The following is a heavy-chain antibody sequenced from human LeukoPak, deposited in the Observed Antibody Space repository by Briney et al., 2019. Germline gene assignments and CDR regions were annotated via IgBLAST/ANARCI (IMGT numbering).Heavy chain of an antibody. J-gene: IGHJ6*02. CDR3: ARGSIGPVGLWFGELPYYYYGMDV. Sequence: ASVKVSRKASGYTFTSYGISWVRQAPGQGLEWMGWISAYNGNTNYAQKLQGRVTMTTDTSTSTAYMELRSLRSDDTAVYYCARGSIGPVGLWFGELPYYYYGMDVWGQGTTVTVSS. V-gene: IGHV1-18*01. CDR1: GYTFTSYG. D-gene: IGHD3-10*01. CDR2: ISAYNGNT.